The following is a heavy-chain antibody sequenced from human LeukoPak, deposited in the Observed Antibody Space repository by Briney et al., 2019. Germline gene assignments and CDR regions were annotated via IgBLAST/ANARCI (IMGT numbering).Heavy chain of an antibody. CDR2: IDHSGST. D-gene: IGHD1-1*01. CDR3: AAGTTFLTD. CDR1: GGSFSGYY. J-gene: IGHJ4*02. V-gene: IGHV4-34*01. Sequence: SETLSLTCAVYGGSFSGYYWSWIRQPPGKGLEWIGEIDHSGSTNYNPSLKSRVTISVDTSKNQFSLKLSSVTAADTAVYYCAAGTTFLTDWGQGTLVTVSS.